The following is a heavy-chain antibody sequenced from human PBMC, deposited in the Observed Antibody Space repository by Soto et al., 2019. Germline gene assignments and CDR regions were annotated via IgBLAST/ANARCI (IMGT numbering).Heavy chain of an antibody. V-gene: IGHV3-73*02. J-gene: IGHJ4*02. CDR1: GFTFSGSV. Sequence: EVQLVESGGGLVQPGGSLRLSCAASGFTFSGSVMHWVRQASGKPLEWVGRIGMKSNNFATAYAASVKVRFSISRDDSATMAYLKMNRLNTEDTAVYYCSRQDCSGDAGLHPSWGQGTLVNVSS. CDR2: IGMKSNNFAT. D-gene: IGHD2-15*01. CDR3: SRQDCSGDAGLHPS.